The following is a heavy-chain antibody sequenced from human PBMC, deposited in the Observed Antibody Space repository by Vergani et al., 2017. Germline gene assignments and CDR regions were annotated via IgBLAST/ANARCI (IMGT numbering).Heavy chain of an antibody. CDR1: GFSLSTSGVG. J-gene: IGHJ5*02. D-gene: IGHD6-13*01. CDR3: AHSRAAAGTGGWFDP. Sequence: QITLKESGPTLVKPTQTLTLTCTFSGFSLSTSGVGVGWIRQPPGKALEWLALIYWDDDKRYSPSLKSRLTITKDTSKNQVVLTMTNMDPVDTATYYCAHSRAAAGTGGWFDPWGQGTLVTVSS. CDR2: IYWDDDK. V-gene: IGHV2-5*02.